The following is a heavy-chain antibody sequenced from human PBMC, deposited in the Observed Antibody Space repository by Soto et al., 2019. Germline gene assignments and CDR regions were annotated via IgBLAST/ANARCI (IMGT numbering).Heavy chain of an antibody. D-gene: IGHD3-22*01. V-gene: IGHV4-30-2*01. J-gene: IGHJ4*02. Sequence: QLQLQESGSGLVKPSQTLSLTCAVSGGSISSGGYSWSWIRQPPGKGLEWIGYIYHSGSTYYNPSLKSRVTISVDRSKNQFSLKLRSVTAADTAVYYCASTYDSSGYTFDYWGQGTLVTVSS. CDR1: GGSISSGGYS. CDR3: ASTYDSSGYTFDY. CDR2: IYHSGST.